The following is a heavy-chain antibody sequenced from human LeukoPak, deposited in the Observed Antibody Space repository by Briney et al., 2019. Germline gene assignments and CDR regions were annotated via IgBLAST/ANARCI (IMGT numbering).Heavy chain of an antibody. CDR1: GFTFNTYG. V-gene: IGHV3-23*01. Sequence: GGSLRLSCAASGFTFNTYGMSWVRQAPGKGLEWVSAISGSGGSTYYADSVKGRFTISRDNSKNTLYLQMNSLRAEDTAVYYCAKSYYRSAFDIWGQGTMVTVSS. D-gene: IGHD1-26*01. CDR3: AKSYYRSAFDI. J-gene: IGHJ3*02. CDR2: ISGSGGST.